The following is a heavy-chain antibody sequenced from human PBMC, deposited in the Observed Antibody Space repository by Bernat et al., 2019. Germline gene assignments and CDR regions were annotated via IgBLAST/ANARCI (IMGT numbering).Heavy chain of an antibody. CDR2: IYSDDST. D-gene: IGHD4-17*01. CDR1: GFTVSSNY. Sequence: EVQLLESGGGLIQPGGSLRLSCAASGFTVSSNYLTWVRQAPGKGLEWVSLIYSDDSTYYADSVKGRFTISRDNSKNTLYLQMNSLRADDTAVYYCAKAGAVTSYYLDSWGQGTLVTVSS. J-gene: IGHJ4*02. CDR3: AKAGAVTSYYLDS. V-gene: IGHV3-53*01.